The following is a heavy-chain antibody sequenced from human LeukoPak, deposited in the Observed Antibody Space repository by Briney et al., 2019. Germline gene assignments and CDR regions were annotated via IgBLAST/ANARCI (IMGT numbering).Heavy chain of an antibody. J-gene: IGHJ4*02. V-gene: IGHV1-2*02. CDR2: INPNSGGT. Sequence: GASVKVSCKASGYTFTGYYMHWVRQAPGQGLEWMGWINPNSGGTNYAQKFQGRVTMTRDTSISTAYMELSRLRSDDSAVYYCARVRSDFGVVINFDYWGQGTLVTVSS. CDR3: ARVRSDFGVVINFDY. CDR1: GYTFTGYY. D-gene: IGHD3-3*01.